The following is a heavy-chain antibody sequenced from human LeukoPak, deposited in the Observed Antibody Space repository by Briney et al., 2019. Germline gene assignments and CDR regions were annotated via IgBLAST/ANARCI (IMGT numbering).Heavy chain of an antibody. J-gene: IGHJ6*03. CDR3: ARGGDPIGGNYGSGSYYYNYYYYYMDV. CDR1: GGSISSSTYY. CDR2: IYYSGST. V-gene: IGHV4-61*05. D-gene: IGHD3-10*01. Sequence: SETLSLTCTVSGGSISSSTYYWGWIRQPPGKGLEWIGYIYYSGSTNYNPSLKSRVTISVDTSKNQFSLKLSSVTAADTAVYYCARGGDPIGGNYGSGSYYYNYYYYYMDVWGKGTTVTISS.